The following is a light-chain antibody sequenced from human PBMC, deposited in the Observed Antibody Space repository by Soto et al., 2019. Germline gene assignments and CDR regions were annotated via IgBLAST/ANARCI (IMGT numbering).Light chain of an antibody. J-gene: IGKJ1*01. V-gene: IGKV3-20*01. CDR2: GAS. CDR3: QQYGSSPT. CDR1: QSVSSSY. Sequence: EIVLTQSPGTLSLSPGERATLSCRASQSVSSSYLAWYQQKPGQAPRLLIYGASSRATGIPDRFSGSGSGTVFTLSVSRLEPEDFALYYCQQYGSSPTFGQGTKVEIK.